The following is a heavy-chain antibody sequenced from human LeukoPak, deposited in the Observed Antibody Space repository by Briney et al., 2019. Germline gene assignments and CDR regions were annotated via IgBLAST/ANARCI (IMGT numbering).Heavy chain of an antibody. CDR2: ISGSGGST. CDR3: AKVGEGGSGPHYYDSSGYYYFDY. CDR1: GFTFSSYA. J-gene: IGHJ4*02. V-gene: IGHV3-23*01. Sequence: GGSLRLSCAAPGFTFSSYAMSWVRQAPGKGLEWVSAISGSGGSTYYADSVKGRFTISRDNSKNTLYLQMNSLRAEDTAVYYWAKVGEGGSGPHYYDSSGYYYFDYWGQGTLVTVSS. D-gene: IGHD3-22*01.